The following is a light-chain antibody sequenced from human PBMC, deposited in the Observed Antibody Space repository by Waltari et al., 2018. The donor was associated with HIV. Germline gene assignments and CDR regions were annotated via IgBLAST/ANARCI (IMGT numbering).Light chain of an antibody. Sequence: QSVLTQPPSVSAAPGQKVTISCSGSSPNLGNNYVSWYQQLPGTAPKLLIYDNNKRPSGIPDRFSGSKSGTSATLGITGLQTGDEADYYCGTWDSSLSALVFGGGTKLTVL. J-gene: IGLJ2*01. CDR3: GTWDSSLSALV. V-gene: IGLV1-51*01. CDR2: DNN. CDR1: SPNLGNNY.